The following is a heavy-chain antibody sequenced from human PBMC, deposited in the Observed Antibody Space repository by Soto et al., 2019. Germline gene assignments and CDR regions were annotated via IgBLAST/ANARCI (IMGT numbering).Heavy chain of an antibody. CDR3: AKEGLYYDFQGAQNWFDT. Sequence: LRLSCAASGFTFSSYAMSWVRQAPGKGLEWVSAISGSGGSTYYADSVKGRFTISRDNSKNTLYLQMNSLRAEDTAVYYCAKEGLYYDFQGAQNWFDTWGQGTLVTVSS. V-gene: IGHV3-23*01. CDR1: GFTFSSYA. J-gene: IGHJ5*02. CDR2: ISGSGGST. D-gene: IGHD3-3*01.